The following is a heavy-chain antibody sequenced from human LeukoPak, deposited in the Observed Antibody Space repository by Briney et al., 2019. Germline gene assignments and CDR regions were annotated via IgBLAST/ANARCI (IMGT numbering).Heavy chain of an antibody. V-gene: IGHV4-34*01. CDR3: ARHRGYQLLWSWFDP. Sequence: PSETLSLTCAVYGGSFSGYYWSWIRQPPGKGLEWIGEINHSGSTNYNPSLKSRVTISVDTSKNQFSLKLNSVTAADTAVYYCARHRGYQLLWSWFDPWGQGTLVTVSS. CDR2: INHSGST. CDR1: GGSFSGYY. D-gene: IGHD2-2*01. J-gene: IGHJ5*02.